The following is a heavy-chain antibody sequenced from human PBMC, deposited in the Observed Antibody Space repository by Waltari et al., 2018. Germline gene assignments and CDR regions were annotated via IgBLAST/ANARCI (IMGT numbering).Heavy chain of an antibody. J-gene: IGHJ4*02. CDR3: AREHYGGGF. Sequence: EVQLVESGGGLIQPGGSLRLSCAAYGFTVSRNYMTWVRQDPGKGLEWVSVIYSGGTTYYADSVKGRFTISRDNSKNTVYLQLNSLTVEDTAVYYCAREHYGGGFWGQGTLVTVSS. D-gene: IGHD4-17*01. CDR2: IYSGGTT. CDR1: GFTVSRNY. V-gene: IGHV3-53*01.